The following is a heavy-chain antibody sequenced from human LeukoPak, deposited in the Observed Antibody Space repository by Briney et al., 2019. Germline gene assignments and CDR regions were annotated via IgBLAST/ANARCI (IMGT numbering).Heavy chain of an antibody. Sequence: GGSLRLSCAASGFTFSSYWMHWVRQAPGKGLVWVSRINSDGSSTSYADSVKGRFTISRDNAKNTLYLQMNSLRAGDTAVYYCARGGGYSYGPLDYWGQGTLVTVSS. CDR3: ARGGGYSYGPLDY. D-gene: IGHD5-18*01. J-gene: IGHJ4*02. V-gene: IGHV3-74*01. CDR1: GFTFSSYW. CDR2: INSDGSST.